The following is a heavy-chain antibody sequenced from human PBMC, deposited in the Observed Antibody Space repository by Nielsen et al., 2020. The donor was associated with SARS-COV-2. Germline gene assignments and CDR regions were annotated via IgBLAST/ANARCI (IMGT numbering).Heavy chain of an antibody. Sequence: SETLSLTCTVPGGSISSYYWSWIRQPPGKGLEWIGYIYYSGSTNYNPSLKSRVTISVDTSKNQFSLKLSSVTAADTAVYYCARGGGSYSYWGQGTLVTVSS. V-gene: IGHV4-59*13. CDR1: GGSISSYY. D-gene: IGHD1-26*01. CDR3: ARGGGSYSY. CDR2: IYYSGST. J-gene: IGHJ4*02.